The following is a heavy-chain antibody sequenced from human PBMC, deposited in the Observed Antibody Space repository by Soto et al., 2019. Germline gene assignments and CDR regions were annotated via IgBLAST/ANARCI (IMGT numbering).Heavy chain of an antibody. V-gene: IGHV3-23*01. CDR1: RVTLSTYA. Sequence: EVHLLESGGGLVQPGGSLRLSCTASRVTLSTYAVTWVRQAPGMGLGWVSSITGNGGHTSYADSVRGRFTISRDNSNNTVYLQMSSLGADDTAVYHCAKDPNGDYIGAFDAWGQGTLVTVSS. J-gene: IGHJ3*01. CDR2: ITGNGGHT. CDR3: AKDPNGDYIGAFDA. D-gene: IGHD4-17*01.